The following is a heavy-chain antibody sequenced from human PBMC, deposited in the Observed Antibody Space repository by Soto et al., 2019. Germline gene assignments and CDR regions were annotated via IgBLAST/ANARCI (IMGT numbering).Heavy chain of an antibody. V-gene: IGHV3-72*01. Sequence: GGSLRLSCAASGFTFSDHYMDWVRQAPGKGLEWVGRTASKDESYTTGYAASVKGRFTVSRDDSKNMLFLQMNSLRAEDTAIYYCAKKVNSGPGSQYFDYWGQGALVTVSS. CDR3: AKKVNSGPGSQYFDY. CDR2: TASKDESYTT. J-gene: IGHJ4*02. D-gene: IGHD3-10*01. CDR1: GFTFSDHY.